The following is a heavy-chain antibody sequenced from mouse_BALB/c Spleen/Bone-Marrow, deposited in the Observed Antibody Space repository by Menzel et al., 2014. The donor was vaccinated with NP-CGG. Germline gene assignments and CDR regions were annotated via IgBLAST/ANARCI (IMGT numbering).Heavy chain of an antibody. CDR2: INPYNDGT. Sequence: SGPEQVKPGASVKMSCKASGYTFTSYVMHWVKQKPGQGLEWIGCINPYNDGTKYNEKFKGKATLTSDKSSSPAYMELGSLTSEDSAVYYCARRGRIAEALGYWGQGTTLTVSS. CDR1: GYTFTSYV. CDR3: ARRGRIAEALGY. D-gene: IGHD6-1*01. V-gene: IGHV1-14*01. J-gene: IGHJ2*01.